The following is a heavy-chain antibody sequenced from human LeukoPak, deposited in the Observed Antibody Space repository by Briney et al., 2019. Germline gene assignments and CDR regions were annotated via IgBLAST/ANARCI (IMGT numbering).Heavy chain of an antibody. V-gene: IGHV1-18*01. CDR1: GDSFSNCG. CDR2: ISADSGDR. CDR3: ASESYLWGGMDV. Sequence: GASVKVSCKASGDSFSNCGFAWVRQAPGQGLEWMGWISADSGDRYYAQNFQHRVTMTTDTSTTTGYMELRSLRSDDTAVYYCASESYLWGGMDVWGQGTTVTVSS. J-gene: IGHJ6*02. D-gene: IGHD3-16*01.